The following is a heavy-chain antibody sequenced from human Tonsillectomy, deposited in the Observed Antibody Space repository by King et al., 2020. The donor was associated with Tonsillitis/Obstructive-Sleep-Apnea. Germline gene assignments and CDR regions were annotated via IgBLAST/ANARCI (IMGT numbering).Heavy chain of an antibody. V-gene: IGHV5-51*01. CDR1: GYSFTSYW. CDR3: ARRRYWVGTSCYNPNWFDP. D-gene: IGHD2-2*02. CDR2: IYPGDSDT. Sequence: VQLVESGAEVKKPGESLKISCKGSGYSFTSYWIGWVRQMPGKGLEWMGIIYPGDSDTRYSPSFQGQVTISADKSINTAYLQWSSLKASDTAMYYCARRRYWVGTSCYNPNWFDPLGQGTQVTVSS. J-gene: IGHJ5*02.